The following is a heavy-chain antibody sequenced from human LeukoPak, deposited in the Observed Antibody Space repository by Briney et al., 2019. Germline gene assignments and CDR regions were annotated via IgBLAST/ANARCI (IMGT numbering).Heavy chain of an antibody. Sequence: KSSETLSLTCTVSGGSISSYYWSWIRQPPGKGLEWIGYIYYSGSTNYNPSLKGRVTISVDTPKNQFSLKLSSVTAADTAVYYCARVKIGDGYFDYWGQGTLVTVSS. D-gene: IGHD2-21*02. CDR1: GGSISSYY. V-gene: IGHV4-59*01. J-gene: IGHJ4*02. CDR2: IYYSGST. CDR3: ARVKIGDGYFDY.